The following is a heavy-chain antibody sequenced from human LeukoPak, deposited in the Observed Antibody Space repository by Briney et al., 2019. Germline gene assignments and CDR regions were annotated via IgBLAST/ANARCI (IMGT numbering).Heavy chain of an antibody. J-gene: IGHJ3*02. D-gene: IGHD3-16*01. CDR2: IRYDGSNK. V-gene: IGHV3-30*02. CDR1: GFTFSSYG. Sequence: GRSLRLSCAASGFTFSSYGMHWVRQAPGKGLEWVAFIRYDGSNKYYADSVKGRFTISRDNSKNTLYLQMNSLRAEDTAVYYCAIKSGGGDGGAFDIWGQGTMVTVSS. CDR3: AIKSGGGDGGAFDI.